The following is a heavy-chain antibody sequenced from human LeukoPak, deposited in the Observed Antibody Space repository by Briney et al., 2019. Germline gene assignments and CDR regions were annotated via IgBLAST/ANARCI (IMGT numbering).Heavy chain of an antibody. D-gene: IGHD2-15*01. CDR2: IYHSGST. CDR1: GYSISSGYY. J-gene: IGHJ5*02. V-gene: IGHV4-38-2*02. Sequence: PSETLSLTCTVSGYSISSGYYWGWIRQPPGKGLEWIGSIYHSGSTYYNPSLKSRVTISVDTSKNQFSLKLSSVTAADTAVYYCARAGYCSGGSCKQDPKNGRAYWFDPWGQGTLVTVSS. CDR3: ARAGYCSGGSCKQDPKNGRAYWFDP.